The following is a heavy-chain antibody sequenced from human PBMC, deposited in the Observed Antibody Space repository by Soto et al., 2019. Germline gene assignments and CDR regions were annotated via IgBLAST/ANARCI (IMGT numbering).Heavy chain of an antibody. CDR3: AREQLVLGTREDYFDY. D-gene: IGHD6-6*01. CDR2: ISSSSSYI. V-gene: IGHV3-21*01. J-gene: IGHJ4*02. CDR1: GFTFSSYS. Sequence: GGSLRLSCAASGFTFSSYSMNWVRQAPGKGLEWVSSISSSSSYIYYADSVKGRFTISRDNAKNSLYLQMNSLRAEDTAVYYCAREQLVLGTREDYFDYWGQGTLVTVSS.